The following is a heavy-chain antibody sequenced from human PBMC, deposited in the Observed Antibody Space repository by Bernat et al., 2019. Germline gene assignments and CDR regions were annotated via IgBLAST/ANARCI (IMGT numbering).Heavy chain of an antibody. J-gene: IGHJ4*02. CDR3: ARDLVGGSSDYFDY. D-gene: IGHD2-2*01. CDR2: IYSGGST. CDR1: GFTVSSNY. Sequence: EVQLVESGGGLIQPGGSLRLSCAASGFTVSSNYMSWVRQAPGKGLEWVSVIYSGGSTYCADSVKGRFTISRDNSKNTLYLQMNSLRAEDTAVYYCARDLVGGSSDYFDYWGQGTLVTVSS. V-gene: IGHV3-53*01.